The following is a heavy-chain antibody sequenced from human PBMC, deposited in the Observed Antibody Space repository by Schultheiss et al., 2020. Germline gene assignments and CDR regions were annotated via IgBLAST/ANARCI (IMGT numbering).Heavy chain of an antibody. CDR1: GGSISSSSYY. V-gene: IGHV4-39*01. Sequence: SQTLSLTCTVSGGSISSSSYYWGWIRQPPGKGLEWIGSIYYSGSTYYNPSLKSRVTISVDTSKNQFSLKLSSVTAADTAVYYCARTPSYYGSGNGEDGMDVWGEGST. CDR2: IYYSGST. D-gene: IGHD3-10*01. J-gene: IGHJ6*02. CDR3: ARTPSYYGSGNGEDGMDV.